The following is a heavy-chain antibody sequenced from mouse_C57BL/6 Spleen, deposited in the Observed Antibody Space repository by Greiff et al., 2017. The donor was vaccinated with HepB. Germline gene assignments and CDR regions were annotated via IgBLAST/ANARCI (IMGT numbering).Heavy chain of an antibody. D-gene: IGHD1-1*01. V-gene: IGHV5-6*01. CDR3: ARDGSPFDY. CDR1: GFTFSSYG. J-gene: IGHJ2*01. Sequence: EVKLMESGGDLVKPGGSLKLSCAASGFTFSSYGMSWVRQTPDKRLEWVATISSGGSYTYYPDSVKGRFTISRDNAKNTLYLQMSSLKSEDTAMYYCARDGSPFDYWGQGTTLTVSS. CDR2: ISSGGSYT.